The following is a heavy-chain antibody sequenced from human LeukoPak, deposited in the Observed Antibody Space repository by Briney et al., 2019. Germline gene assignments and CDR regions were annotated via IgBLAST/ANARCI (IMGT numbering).Heavy chain of an antibody. D-gene: IGHD3-10*01. V-gene: IGHV1-2*02. Sequence: ASVKVSCKASGYTFTGYYMHWVRQAPGQGLEWMGWISPTSGGTNYAQKFQGRVTMTRDTSISTAYMELSRLRSDDTAVYYCAREAYASGSFRTDYYYMDVWGKGTPVTVSS. J-gene: IGHJ6*03. CDR1: GYTFTGYY. CDR3: AREAYASGSFRTDYYYMDV. CDR2: ISPTSGGT.